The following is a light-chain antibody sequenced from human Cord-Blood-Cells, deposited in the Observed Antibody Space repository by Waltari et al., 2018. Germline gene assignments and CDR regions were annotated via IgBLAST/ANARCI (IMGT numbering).Light chain of an antibody. Sequence: DIVMTQSPDSLAVSLGERATINCKSSQSVLYSSNNKNYLAWYQQKPGPPHKLLIYWASTRESGVPDRFSGSGSGTDFTLTISSLQAEYVAVYYCQQYYSTPRTFGQGTKVEIK. CDR1: QSVLYSSNNKNY. V-gene: IGKV4-1*01. J-gene: IGKJ1*01. CDR3: QQYYSTPRT. CDR2: WAS.